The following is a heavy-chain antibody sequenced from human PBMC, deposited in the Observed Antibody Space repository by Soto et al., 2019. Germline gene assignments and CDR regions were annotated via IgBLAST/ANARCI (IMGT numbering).Heavy chain of an antibody. CDR3: ARDKDRLQLGGNYYFILDV. CDR1: GGTFRTSA. V-gene: IGHV1-69*12. CDR2: IMPVYRRP. Sequence: QVQLVQSGAEVKKPGSSVKVSCKASGGTFRTSAISWVRQAPGQGLEWVGGIMPVYRRPKYAQNFQDRVTLTADESTSTAYMELNSLRSDDTAVYYWARDKDRLQLGGNYYFILDVWGQGTAVTVSS. D-gene: IGHD1-1*01. J-gene: IGHJ6*02.